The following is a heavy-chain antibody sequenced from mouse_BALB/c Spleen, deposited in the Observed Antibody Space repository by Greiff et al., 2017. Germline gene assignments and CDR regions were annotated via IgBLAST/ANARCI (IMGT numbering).Heavy chain of an antibody. Sequence: QVHVKQSGPELVRPGVSVKISCKGSGYTFTDYAMHWVKQSHAKSLEWIGVISTYYGNTNYNQKFKGKATMTVDKSSSTAYMELARLTSEDSAIYYCARSGGNHYYAMDYWGQGTSVTVSS. CDR3: ARSGGNHYYAMDY. D-gene: IGHD2-1*01. V-gene: IGHV1-67*01. J-gene: IGHJ4*01. CDR1: GYTFTDYA. CDR2: ISTYYGNT.